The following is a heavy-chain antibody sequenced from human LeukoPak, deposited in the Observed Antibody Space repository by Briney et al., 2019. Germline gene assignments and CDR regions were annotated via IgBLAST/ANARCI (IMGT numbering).Heavy chain of an antibody. V-gene: IGHV3-7*01. D-gene: IGHD3-22*01. J-gene: IGHJ4*02. CDR2: IKQDGSEK. CDR3: ARKRYYDSSGYKYYFDY. CDR1: GFTFSSYW. Sequence: AGGSLRLSCAASGFTFSSYWMSWVRQAPGKGLEWVANIKQDGSEKYYVDSVKGRFTISRDNAKNSLYLQMNSLGAEDTAVYYCARKRYYDSSGYKYYFDYWGQGTLVTVSS.